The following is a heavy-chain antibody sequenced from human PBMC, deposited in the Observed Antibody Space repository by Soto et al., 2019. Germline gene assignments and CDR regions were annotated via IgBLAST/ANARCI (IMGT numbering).Heavy chain of an antibody. Sequence: QVQLQQWGAGLVKPSATLSLTCAVYGGSFSGIYWSWIRQPPGKGLEWIGEINHSGSTNFNPSLKSRVTISVDTSKNQFSLRLSSVTAADTAVYYCARNPPRAGAITSQWHRNYNTRYQLPPGGAFDIWGQGTMVTVSS. D-gene: IGHD2-2*01. CDR3: ARNPPRAGAITSQWHRNYNTRYQLPPGGAFDI. CDR1: GGSFSGIY. J-gene: IGHJ3*02. V-gene: IGHV4-34*01. CDR2: INHSGST.